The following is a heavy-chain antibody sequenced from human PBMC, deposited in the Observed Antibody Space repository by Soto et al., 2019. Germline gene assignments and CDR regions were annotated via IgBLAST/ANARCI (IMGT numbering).Heavy chain of an antibody. CDR3: ASLLHDSRGYYYFDY. CDR1: GGSITSSSYY. J-gene: IGHJ4*02. D-gene: IGHD3-22*01. V-gene: IGHV4-39*01. CDR2: IYYTGST. Sequence: SETLSLTCTVSGGSITSSSYYWGWIRQPPGKGLEWIGSIYYTGSTYYNPSLKSRVTISVDTSKNQFSLKLLSLNDADPVEYYCASLLHDSRGYYYFDYWGRGTRVTVSS.